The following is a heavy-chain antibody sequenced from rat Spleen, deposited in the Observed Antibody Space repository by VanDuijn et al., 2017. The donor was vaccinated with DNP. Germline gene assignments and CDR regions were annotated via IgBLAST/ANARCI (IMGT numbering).Heavy chain of an antibody. CDR1: GFTFSSYD. CDR3: ARWGGSYFDY. D-gene: IGHD1-12*02. V-gene: IGHV5-22*01. J-gene: IGHJ2*01. CDR2: IRYDGGNT. Sequence: EVQLVESGGGLLQPGRSLRLSCAASGFTFSSYDMAWVRQAPTKGLEWVAYIRYDGGNTCYGDSVKGRFTISRDKAKSTRYLQMNSLRSEDMATYYCARWGGSYFDYWGQGVMVTVSS.